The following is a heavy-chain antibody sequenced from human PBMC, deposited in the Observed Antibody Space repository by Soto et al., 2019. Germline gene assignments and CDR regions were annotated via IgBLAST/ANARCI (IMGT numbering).Heavy chain of an antibody. J-gene: IGHJ3*02. CDR1: GYTFTGYY. CDR2: INPNSGGT. D-gene: IGHD6-19*01. V-gene: IGHV1-2*02. CDR3: ARGSEQWGGWYRSMAPDAFDI. Sequence: ASVKVSCKASGYTFTGYYMHWVRQAPGQGLEWMGWINPNSGGTNYAQKFQGRVTMTRDTSISTAYMELSRLRSDDTAVYYCARGSEQWGGWYRSMAPDAFDIWGQGTMVTVSS.